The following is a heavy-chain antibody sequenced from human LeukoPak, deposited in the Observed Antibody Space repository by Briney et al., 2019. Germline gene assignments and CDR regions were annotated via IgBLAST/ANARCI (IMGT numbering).Heavy chain of an antibody. CDR1: GFTFSSYA. V-gene: IGHV3-23*01. CDR2: ISGSGGST. CDR3: AKGYYDSGSYSWFDP. Sequence: GGSLRLSCAASGFTFSSYAMSWVRQAPGKGLEWVSAISGSGGSTYYADSVKGRFTISRDNSRNTLSLQTNSLRAEDTAVYYCAKGYYDSGSYSWFDPWGQGTQVTVSS. D-gene: IGHD3-10*01. J-gene: IGHJ5*02.